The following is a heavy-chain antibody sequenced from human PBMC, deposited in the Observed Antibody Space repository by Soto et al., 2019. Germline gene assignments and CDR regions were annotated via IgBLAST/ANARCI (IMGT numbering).Heavy chain of an antibody. CDR1: GYTLTELS. CDR3: ATGPRSGYYLNWFDP. Sequence: ASVKVSCKVSGYTLTELSMHWVRRAPGKGLEWMGGFDPEDGETIYAQKFQGRVTMTEDTSTDTAYMELSSLRSEDTAVYYCATGPRSGYYLNWFDPWGQRTLGTV. D-gene: IGHD3-22*01. V-gene: IGHV1-24*01. CDR2: FDPEDGET. J-gene: IGHJ5*02.